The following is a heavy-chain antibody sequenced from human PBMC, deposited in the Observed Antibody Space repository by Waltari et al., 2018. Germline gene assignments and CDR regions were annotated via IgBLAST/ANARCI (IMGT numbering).Heavy chain of an antibody. V-gene: IGHV3-21*01. Sequence: EVQLVESGGGLVKPGGSLRVSCAASGFSFRTYTMNWVPQAPGKGLEWVSSISDSSVFIYYADSVKGRFTISRDNVKNSVSLQMSSLRADDSAVYYCARVVSAAGTLYQFDYWGQGTLVTVSS. D-gene: IGHD6-13*01. CDR1: GFSFRTYT. J-gene: IGHJ4*02. CDR3: ARVVSAAGTLYQFDY. CDR2: ISDSSVFI.